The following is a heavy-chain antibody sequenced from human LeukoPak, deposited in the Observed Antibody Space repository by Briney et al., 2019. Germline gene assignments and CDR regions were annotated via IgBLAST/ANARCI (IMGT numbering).Heavy chain of an antibody. CDR1: GGSISSGGYS. V-gene: IGHV4-30-2*01. J-gene: IGHJ4*02. CDR3: ARGSAGDFDY. CDR2: IYHSGST. Sequence: SQTLSLTRAVSGGSISSGGYSWSWIRQPPGKGLEWIGYIYHSGSTYYNPSLKSRVTISVDRSKNQFSLKLSSVTAADTAVYYCARGSAGDFDYWGQGTLVTVSS. D-gene: IGHD6-13*01.